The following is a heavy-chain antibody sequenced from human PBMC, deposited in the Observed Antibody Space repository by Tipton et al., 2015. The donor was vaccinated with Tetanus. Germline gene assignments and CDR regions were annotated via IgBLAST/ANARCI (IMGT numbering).Heavy chain of an antibody. V-gene: IGHV1-69*01. CDR2: ISPSLGST. D-gene: IGHD1-26*01. J-gene: IGHJ6*01. Sequence: QLVQSGAEVKKPGSSVKVSCKASGDTFSSYAISWMRQAPGQGLEWMGGISPSLGSTTYAQKFQGRITITADDVTTTAYMEVISLSSEDTAVFYVARCGSYLGISFYYSMDVWGQGTTFTVFS. CDR1: GDTFSSYA. CDR3: ARCGSYLGISFYYSMDV.